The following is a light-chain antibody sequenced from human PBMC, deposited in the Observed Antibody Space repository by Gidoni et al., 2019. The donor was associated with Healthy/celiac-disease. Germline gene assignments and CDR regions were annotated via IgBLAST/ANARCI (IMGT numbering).Light chain of an antibody. CDR1: SSNIGNNA. CDR3: AAWDDSLNGWV. J-gene: IGLJ3*02. V-gene: IGLV1-36*01. Sequence: HSLLTQPPSVSESPRQRVTLSCSGSSSNIGNNAVNWYQQLPGKAPKLLIYYDDLLPSGVSDRFSGSKSGTSASLAISGLQSEDEADYYCAAWDDSLNGWVFGGGTKLTVL. CDR2: YDD.